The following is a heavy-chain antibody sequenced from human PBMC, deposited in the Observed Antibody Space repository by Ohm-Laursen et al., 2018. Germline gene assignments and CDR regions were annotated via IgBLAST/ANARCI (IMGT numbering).Heavy chain of an antibody. V-gene: IGHV3-7*01. J-gene: IGHJ4*02. CDR2: IKQDGSEK. Sequence: SLRLSCAAFGFTFSSYWMSWVRQAPGKGLEWVANIKQDGSEKYYVDSVKGRFTISRDNAKNSLYLQMNSLRAEDTAVYYCARDHGGYSSSWYRRIFDYWGQGTLVTVSS. CDR1: GFTFSSYW. CDR3: ARDHGGYSSSWYRRIFDY. D-gene: IGHD6-13*01.